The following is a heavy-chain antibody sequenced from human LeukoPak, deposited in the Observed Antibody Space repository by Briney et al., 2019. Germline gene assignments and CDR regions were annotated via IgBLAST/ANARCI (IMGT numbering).Heavy chain of an antibody. D-gene: IGHD1-26*01. CDR3: ASRSGYSGSYWAFDI. CDR2: ISSSSSYI. V-gene: IGHV3-21*01. J-gene: IGHJ3*02. Sequence: GGSLRLSCAASGFTFSNAWMSWVRQAPGKGLEWVSSISSSSSYIYYADSVKGRFTISRDNAKNSLYLQMNSLRAEDTAVYYCASRSGYSGSYWAFDIWAKGQWSPSLQ. CDR1: GFTFSNAW.